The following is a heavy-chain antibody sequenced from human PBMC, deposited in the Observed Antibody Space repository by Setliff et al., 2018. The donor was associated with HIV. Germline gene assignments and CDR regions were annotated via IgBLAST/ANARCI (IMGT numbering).Heavy chain of an antibody. CDR3: ARSHFYCSGGSCYSGYFDY. D-gene: IGHD2-15*01. CDR1: GGSISSGSYY. J-gene: IGHJ4*02. CDR2: IYTSGST. V-gene: IGHV4-61*02. Sequence: SETLSLTCTVSGGSISSGSYYWGWIRQPAGKGLEWIGRIYTSGSTNYNPSLKSRVTISVDTSKNQFSLKLSSVTAADTAVYYCARSHFYCSGGSCYSGYFDYWGQGTLVTVSS.